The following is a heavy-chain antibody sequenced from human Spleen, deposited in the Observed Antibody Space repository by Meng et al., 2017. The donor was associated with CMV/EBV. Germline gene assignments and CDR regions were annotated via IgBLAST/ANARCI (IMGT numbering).Heavy chain of an antibody. CDR3: ARGGEVVVPANNFDY. Sequence: SETLSLTCAVYGGSFSGYYWSWIRQPPGKGLEWIGEINHSGSTNYNPSLKSRVTISVDTSKNQFSLKLSPVTAADTAVYYCARGGEVVVPANNFDYWGQGTLVTVSS. J-gene: IGHJ4*02. V-gene: IGHV4-34*01. D-gene: IGHD2-2*01. CDR1: GGSFSGYY. CDR2: INHSGST.